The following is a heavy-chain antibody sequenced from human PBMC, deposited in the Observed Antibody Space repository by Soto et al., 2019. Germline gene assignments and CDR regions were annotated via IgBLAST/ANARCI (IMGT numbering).Heavy chain of an antibody. V-gene: IGHV4-4*02. CDR1: GGSISSSHW. J-gene: IGHJ3*01. D-gene: IGHD3-9*01. Sequence: QVQLQESGPGLVKPSGTLSLTCAVSGGSISSSHWWTWVRQSPGKGLEYIGEISHSGTSNSNPSPQSRVPLTVDKAQNHFFPTLTSVTAAGTAVYFWSRVVLTITPGAFCALGQGALVLVSS. CDR2: ISHSGTS. CDR3: SRVVLTITPGAFCA.